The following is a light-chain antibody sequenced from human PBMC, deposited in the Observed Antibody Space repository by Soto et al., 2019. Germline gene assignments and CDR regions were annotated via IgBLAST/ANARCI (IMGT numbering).Light chain of an antibody. CDR2: DNN. CDR1: SSDVGGYNY. CDR3: GTWDTSLSAVV. J-gene: IGLJ2*01. V-gene: IGLV1-51*01. Sequence: QSALTQPASVSGSPGQSITISCTGTSSDVGGYNYVSWYQRLPGTAPKLLIYDNNERSSGIPDRFSGSKSGTSATLGIAGLQTGDEADYYCGTWDTSLSAVVFGGGTKVTVL.